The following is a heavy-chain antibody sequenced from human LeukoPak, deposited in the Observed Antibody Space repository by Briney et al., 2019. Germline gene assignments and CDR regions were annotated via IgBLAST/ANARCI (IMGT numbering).Heavy chain of an antibody. D-gene: IGHD6-6*01. J-gene: IGHJ4*02. V-gene: IGHV4-34*01. Sequence: SQTLSLTCAVYGGSFSGYYWSWIRQPPGKGLEWIGEINHSGSTNYNPSLKSRVTISVDTSKNQFSLKLSSVTAADTAVYYCARGIAARSINFDYWGQGTLVTVSS. CDR2: INHSGST. CDR3: ARGIAARSINFDY. CDR1: GGSFSGYY.